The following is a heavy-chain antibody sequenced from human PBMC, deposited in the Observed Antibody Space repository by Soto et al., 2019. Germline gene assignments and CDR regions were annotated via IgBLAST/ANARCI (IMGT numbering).Heavy chain of an antibody. CDR3: ARESSYDILTGYHTYYFDY. D-gene: IGHD3-9*01. CDR2: IWYDGSNK. CDR1: GFTFRNYG. Sequence: GGSLRLSCAASGFTFRNYGMHWVRQAPGKGLEWVAVIWYDGSNKYYVDSVKGRFTISRDNSKNTLYLQMNSLRAEDTAVYYCARESSYDILTGYHTYYFDYWGQGTLVTVSS. V-gene: IGHV3-33*01. J-gene: IGHJ4*02.